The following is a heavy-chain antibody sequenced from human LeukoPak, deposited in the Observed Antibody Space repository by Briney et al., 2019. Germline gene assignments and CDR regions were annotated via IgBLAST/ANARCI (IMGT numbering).Heavy chain of an antibody. Sequence: GGSLRLSCAASGFTFSNYAMHWVRQAPGKGLEWVANIKQDGSEKDYVDSVKGRFTISRDNAKNSLYLQMNSLRAEDTALYYCARYCGGDCYGLDVWGQGTTVTVSS. J-gene: IGHJ6*02. D-gene: IGHD2-21*01. CDR1: GFTFSNYA. CDR2: IKQDGSEK. V-gene: IGHV3-7*01. CDR3: ARYCGGDCYGLDV.